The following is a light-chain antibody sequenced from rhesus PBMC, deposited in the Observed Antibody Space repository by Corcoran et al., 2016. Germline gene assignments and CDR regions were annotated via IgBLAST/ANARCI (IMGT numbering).Light chain of an antibody. CDR2: KAS. J-gene: IGKJ2*01. CDR3: QHGFGAPYS. V-gene: IGKV1-25*01. Sequence: DIQMTQSPSSLAASVGDRVTITCQASQGISTHLAWYQNTPGKGPKLLINKASSLLTGVPSRFTGSGSGTEFTLTISGLQPEDFATYYCQHGFGAPYSFGQGTKVEIK. CDR1: QGISTH.